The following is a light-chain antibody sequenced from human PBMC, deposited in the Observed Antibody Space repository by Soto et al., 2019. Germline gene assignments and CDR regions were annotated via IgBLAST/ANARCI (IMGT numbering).Light chain of an antibody. CDR1: ISDVGAYNY. V-gene: IGLV2-8*01. J-gene: IGLJ1*01. CDR3: CSYADNTDYV. CDR2: EVT. Sequence: QSVLTQPPSASGSLVQSVTISCTGTISDVGAYNYVSWYQPHPGKAPKLMIYEVTRRPSGVPDRFSGSKSGNTASLNVSGLQAEDEADYYCCSYADNTDYVFGTGTKVTVL.